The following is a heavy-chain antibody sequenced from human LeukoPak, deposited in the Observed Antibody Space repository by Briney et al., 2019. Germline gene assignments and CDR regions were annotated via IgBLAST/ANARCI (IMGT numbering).Heavy chain of an antibody. CDR1: GFTFSTYS. CDR3: ATERSLGY. V-gene: IGHV3-74*01. D-gene: IGHD6-13*01. CDR2: ITGDGSST. Sequence: PGGSLRLSCAASGFTFSTYSMHWGRQARGKGLVWVSRITGDGSSTSYADSVKGRFTVSRDNAKNTVYLQMDSLRAEDTAVYYCATERSLGYWGQGTLVTVSS. J-gene: IGHJ4*02.